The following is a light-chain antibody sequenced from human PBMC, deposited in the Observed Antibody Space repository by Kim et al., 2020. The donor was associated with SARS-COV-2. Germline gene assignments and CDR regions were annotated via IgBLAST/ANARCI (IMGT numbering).Light chain of an antibody. CDR1: QSVTRK. V-gene: IGKV3-15*01. CDR2: GAS. J-gene: IGKJ2*01. CDR3: QQYDIWPLYT. Sequence: EIVMTQSPATLSVSPGERATLSCRASQSVTRKLAWYQQRPGQAPRLLIYGASTRATGIPARYSGSGSGTDFTLTISSLQSEDFAVYYCQQYDIWPLYTFGQGTKLEI.